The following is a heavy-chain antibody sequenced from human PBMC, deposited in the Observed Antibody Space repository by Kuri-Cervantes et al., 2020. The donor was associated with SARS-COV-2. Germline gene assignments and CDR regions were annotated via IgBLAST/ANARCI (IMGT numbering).Heavy chain of an antibody. V-gene: IGHV3-23*01. CDR1: GFTFKSYA. D-gene: IGHD2-21*01. CDR3: AKDRDNTGRPYFFED. J-gene: IGHJ4*02. Sequence: GESLKISCAASGFTFKSYAMNWARQAPGKGLEWVSGISGTGGGTYYADSVKGRFTISRANSKNMLYLEMKSLRVEDTAVYYCAKDRDNTGRPYFFEDWGQGTLVTVSS. CDR2: ISGTGGGT.